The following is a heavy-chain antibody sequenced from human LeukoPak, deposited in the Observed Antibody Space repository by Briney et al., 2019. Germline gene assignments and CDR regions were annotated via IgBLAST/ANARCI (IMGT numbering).Heavy chain of an antibody. CDR1: GFSFSSYG. D-gene: IGHD2/OR15-2a*01. V-gene: IGHV3-33*01. CDR2: IWYDGSNK. J-gene: IGHJ4*02. Sequence: GRSLRLSCAASGFSFSSYGMHWVRQAPGKGLEWVAVIWYDGSNKHYADSVKGRFTISRDKSKNTLYLEMNSLRAEDTAVYYCARDVNLTPDYWGQGTLVTVSS. CDR3: ARDVNLTPDY.